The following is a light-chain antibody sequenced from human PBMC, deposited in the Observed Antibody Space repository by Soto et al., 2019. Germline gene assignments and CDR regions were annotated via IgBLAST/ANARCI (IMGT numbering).Light chain of an antibody. CDR1: QSVRSY. CDR3: QQYNNWPPT. Sequence: EIVLTQSPATLSLSPGERATLSCRASQSVRSYLAWYQQKPGQPPRLRLYDPSNRATGIPARFSGSGSWTDFTVTISSLEPEDLPVDYDQQYNNWPPTFGQGTKVESK. V-gene: IGKV3-11*01. CDR2: DPS. J-gene: IGKJ1*01.